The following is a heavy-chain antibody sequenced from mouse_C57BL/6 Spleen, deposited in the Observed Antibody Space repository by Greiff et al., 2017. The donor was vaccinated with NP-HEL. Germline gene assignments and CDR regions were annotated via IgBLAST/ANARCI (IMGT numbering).Heavy chain of an antibody. V-gene: IGHV1-64*01. Sequence: VQRVESGAELVKPGASVKLSCQASGYTFTSYWMHWVKQRPGQGLEWIGMIHPNSGSTNYNEKFKSKATLTVDKSSSTAYMQLSSLTSEDSAVYYCARLGYGSPLDVWGTGTTVTVSS. J-gene: IGHJ1*03. D-gene: IGHD1-1*01. CDR2: IHPNSGST. CDR1: GYTFTSYW. CDR3: ARLGYGSPLDV.